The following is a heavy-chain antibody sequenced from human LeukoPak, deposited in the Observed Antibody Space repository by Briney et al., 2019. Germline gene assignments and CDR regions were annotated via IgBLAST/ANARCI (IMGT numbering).Heavy chain of an antibody. CDR1: GFTLSSSW. V-gene: IGHV3-48*02. CDR3: ARVFYPGSSGYSGDY. Sequence: GGSLRLSCAASGFTLSSSWMNWVRQAPGKGLEWVSYISSSSSTIYYADSVKGRFTISRDNAKNSLYLQMNSLRDEDTAVYYCARVFYPGSSGYSGDYWGQGTLVTVSS. CDR2: ISSSSSTI. J-gene: IGHJ4*02. D-gene: IGHD3-22*01.